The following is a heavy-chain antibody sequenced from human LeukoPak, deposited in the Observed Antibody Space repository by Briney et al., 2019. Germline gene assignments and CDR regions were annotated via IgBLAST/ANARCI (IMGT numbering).Heavy chain of an antibody. CDR3: AGQYTGYDAFDY. Sequence: PSETLSLTCTVSGGSISSYCWSWIRQPPGKGLEWIGYIYYSGSTNYNPSLKSRVTISVDTSKNQFSLKLSSVTAADTAVYYCAGQYTGYDAFDYWGQGTLVTVSS. D-gene: IGHD5-12*01. CDR1: GGSISSYC. CDR2: IYYSGST. V-gene: IGHV4-59*08. J-gene: IGHJ4*02.